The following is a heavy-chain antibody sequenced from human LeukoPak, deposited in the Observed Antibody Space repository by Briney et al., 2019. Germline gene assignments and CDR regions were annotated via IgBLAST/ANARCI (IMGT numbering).Heavy chain of an antibody. CDR3: TRSGFSSGLDY. CDR2: ISSSGSTR. Sequence: GGSLRLSCAASGFTFSSYEMNWVRQAPGKGLEWVSYISSSGSTRYYADSVKGRFTISRDDAKNSLYLQMNSLRAKDTAVYYCTRSGFSSGLDYWGQGTLVTVSS. J-gene: IGHJ4*02. V-gene: IGHV3-48*03. D-gene: IGHD6-19*01. CDR1: GFTFSSYE.